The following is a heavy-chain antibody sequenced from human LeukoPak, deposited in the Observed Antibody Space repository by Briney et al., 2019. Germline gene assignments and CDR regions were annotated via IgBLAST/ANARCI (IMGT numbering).Heavy chain of an antibody. J-gene: IGHJ5*01. Sequence: ASVKVSCKASGCTFNNYDINWVRQATGQGLEWMGWMNPNSGNTGYAQKFRGRVTITMDTSRSTAYMELSSLRSEDTAVYYCARVLKGNCYSGLGTYRWFDSWGQGTLVTVSS. V-gene: IGHV1-8*03. D-gene: IGHD3-10*01. CDR3: ARVLKGNCYSGLGTYRWFDS. CDR2: MNPNSGNT. CDR1: GCTFNNYD.